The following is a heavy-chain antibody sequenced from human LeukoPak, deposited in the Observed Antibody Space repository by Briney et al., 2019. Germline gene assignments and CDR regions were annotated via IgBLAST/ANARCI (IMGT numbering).Heavy chain of an antibody. CDR1: GYTFTTYD. D-gene: IGHD3-3*01. Sequence: ASVKVSCKASGYTFTTYDINWVRQATGQGLEWMGWMNPDSGDTGYAQKFQGRVTMTGNTSISTAYLELSSLTSDDTAVYYCARGQRSTLFGVAVEDWGQGSLVTVSS. CDR2: MNPDSGDT. CDR3: ARGQRSTLFGVAVED. J-gene: IGHJ4*02. V-gene: IGHV1-8*01.